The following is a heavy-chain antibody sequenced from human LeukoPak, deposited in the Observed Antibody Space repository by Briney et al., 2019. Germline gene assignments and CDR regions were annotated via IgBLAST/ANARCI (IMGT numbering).Heavy chain of an antibody. J-gene: IGHJ4*02. D-gene: IGHD6-13*01. V-gene: IGHV3-11*04. Sequence: GGSLRLSCAASGFPFSLHYMSWIRQAPGKGLEWVSYISSSGSTIYYADSVKGRFTLSRDNSKNTLYLQMNSLRAEDTAVYYVARDQSAAAKKPEVLDYWGQGTLVTVSS. CDR1: GFPFSLHY. CDR2: ISSSGSTI. CDR3: ARDQSAAAKKPEVLDY.